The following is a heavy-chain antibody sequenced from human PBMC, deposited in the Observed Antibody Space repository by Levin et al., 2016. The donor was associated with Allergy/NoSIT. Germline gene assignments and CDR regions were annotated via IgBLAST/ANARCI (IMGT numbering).Heavy chain of an antibody. D-gene: IGHD3-16*02. J-gene: IGHJ6*02. CDR3: ARTEPLSLYYGMDV. Sequence: VRQMPGKGLEWMGIIYPGDSDTRYSPSFQGQVTISADKSISTAYLQWSSLKASDTAMYYCARTEPLSLYYGMDVWGQGTTVTVSS. CDR2: IYPGDSDT. V-gene: IGHV5-51*01.